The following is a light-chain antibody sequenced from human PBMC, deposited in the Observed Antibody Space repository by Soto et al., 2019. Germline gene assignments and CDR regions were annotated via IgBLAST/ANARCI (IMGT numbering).Light chain of an antibody. Sequence: EGVLTQSPGTLSLSPGEKATLSCMASQSLSSSQLAWYQQKPGQAPRLLIYGASSRATGIPDRFSGSGSGTDFTLTVSRLEPEDFAVYYCQQFGSSSWTFGQGTKVEIK. J-gene: IGKJ1*01. CDR1: QSLSSSQ. V-gene: IGKV3-20*01. CDR3: QQFGSSSWT. CDR2: GAS.